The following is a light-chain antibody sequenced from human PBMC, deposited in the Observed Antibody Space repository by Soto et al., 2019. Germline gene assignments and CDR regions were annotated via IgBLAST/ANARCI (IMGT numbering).Light chain of an antibody. CDR3: NSYAGDIIRFV. J-gene: IGLJ1*01. Sequence: QSVLTQPASVSGSPGQSVTISCTGTSSDVGAYKYVSWYPQHPGKAPKLMIYEVSNRPSGVSNRFSGSKSGNTASLTISGLQADDEADYYCNSYAGDIIRFVFGTGTKVTVL. CDR1: SSDVGAYKY. CDR2: EVS. V-gene: IGLV2-14*01.